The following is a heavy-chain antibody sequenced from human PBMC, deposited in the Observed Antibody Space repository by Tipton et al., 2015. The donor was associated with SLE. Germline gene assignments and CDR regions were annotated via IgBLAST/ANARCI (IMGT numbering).Heavy chain of an antibody. V-gene: IGHV3-38-3*01. Sequence: SLRLSCAASGFTVSSNEMSWVRQAPGKGLEWVSSISGGSTYYADSRKGRFTISRDNSKNTLHLQMNSLRAEDTAVYYCVKDRQWLFPFDAFDIWGQGTMVTVSS. J-gene: IGHJ3*02. D-gene: IGHD6-19*01. CDR3: VKDRQWLFPFDAFDI. CDR1: GFTVSSNE. CDR2: ISGGST.